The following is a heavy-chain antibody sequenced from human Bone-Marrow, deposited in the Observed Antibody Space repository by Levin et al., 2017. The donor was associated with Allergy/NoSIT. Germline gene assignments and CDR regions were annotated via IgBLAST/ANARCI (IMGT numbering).Heavy chain of an antibody. Sequence: SETLSLTCNVSGVSINNYFWSWIRQPPGKGLEWIGYIYSTASSSYNPSLKNRVTMSIETSKNQVSFKLRSVTAADTAVYYCARAGDWESSVWYGTKDYAMEFWGQGTTVTVSS. CDR1: GVSINNYF. V-gene: IGHV4-59*01. CDR3: ARAGDWESSVWYGTKDYAMEF. D-gene: IGHD6-19*01. J-gene: IGHJ6*02. CDR2: IYSTASS.